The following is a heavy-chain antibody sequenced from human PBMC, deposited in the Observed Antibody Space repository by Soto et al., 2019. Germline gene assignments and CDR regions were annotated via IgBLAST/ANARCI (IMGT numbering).Heavy chain of an antibody. D-gene: IGHD6-6*01. CDR2: TYYRSKWYN. CDR1: GDSVSSNSAA. Sequence: QSQTLSLTCAISGDSVSSNSAAWNWIRQSPSRGLEWLGRTYYRSKWYNDYAVSVKTRITINPDTSKNQFSLQLNSVTPEDTAVYYCARGEYSRYYFDDWGQGTLVTVSS. J-gene: IGHJ4*02. CDR3: ARGEYSRYYFDD. V-gene: IGHV6-1*01.